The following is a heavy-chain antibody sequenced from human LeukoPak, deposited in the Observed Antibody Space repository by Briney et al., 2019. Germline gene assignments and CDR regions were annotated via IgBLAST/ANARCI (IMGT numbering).Heavy chain of an antibody. CDR3: ARETTTVTRYFDY. D-gene: IGHD4-17*01. CDR1: GGSISSGDYY. J-gene: IGHJ4*02. CDR2: IYYSGST. Sequence: TLSLTCTVSGGSISSGDYYWGWIRQPPGKGLEWIGYIYYSGSTYYNPSLKSRVTISVDTSKNQFSLKLSSVTAADTAVYYCARETTTVTRYFDYWGQGTLVTVSS. V-gene: IGHV4-30-4*01.